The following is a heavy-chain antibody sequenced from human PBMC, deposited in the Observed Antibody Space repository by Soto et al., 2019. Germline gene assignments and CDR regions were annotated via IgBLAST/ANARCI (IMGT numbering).Heavy chain of an antibody. CDR3: AKDATYGSALYTGRDY. CDR2: ISGSGGST. D-gene: IGHD3-10*01. V-gene: IGHV3-23*01. J-gene: IGHJ4*02. Sequence: PGGSLRLSCAASGFTFSSYAMSWVRQAPGKGLEWVSAISGSGGSTYYADSVKGRFTISRDNSKNTLYLQMNSLRAEDTAVYYCAKDATYGSALYTGRDYWGQGTLVTVSS. CDR1: GFTFSSYA.